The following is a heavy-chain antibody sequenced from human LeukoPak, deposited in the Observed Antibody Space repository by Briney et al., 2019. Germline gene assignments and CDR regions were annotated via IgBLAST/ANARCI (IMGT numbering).Heavy chain of an antibody. CDR3: ARLLVATPGVDP. D-gene: IGHD5-12*01. Sequence: GGSLRVSCAASGFTFSSYEMHWVRQAPGKGLEWVADISSSGTTIYYADSVKGRFTISRDNAKNSLYLQMNSLRAEDTAVYYCARLLVATPGVDPWGQGTLVTVSS. V-gene: IGHV3-48*03. CDR2: ISSSGTTI. CDR1: GFTFSSYE. J-gene: IGHJ5*02.